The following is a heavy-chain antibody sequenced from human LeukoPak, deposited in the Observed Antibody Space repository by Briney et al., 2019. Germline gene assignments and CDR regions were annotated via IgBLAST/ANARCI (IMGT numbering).Heavy chain of an antibody. J-gene: IGHJ4*02. V-gene: IGHV4-34*01. CDR1: GGSFSGYY. D-gene: IGHD2-2*02. CDR2: INHSGST. CDR3: ARGIVVVPAAIYYFDY. Sequence: SETLSLTCAVYGGSFSGYYWSLIRQPPGKGLEWIGEINHSGSTNYNPSLKSRVTISVDTSKNQFSLKLSSVTAADTAVYYCARGIVVVPAAIYYFDYWGQGTLVTVSS.